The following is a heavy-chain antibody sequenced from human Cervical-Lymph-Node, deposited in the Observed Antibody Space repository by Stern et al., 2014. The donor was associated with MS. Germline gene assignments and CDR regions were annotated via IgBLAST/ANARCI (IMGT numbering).Heavy chain of an antibody. CDR3: ARHVQGFDY. V-gene: IGHV5-51*01. Sequence: EVQLVESGAEVKKPGESLKISCKLSGYSFTIYYIAWVRQMPGKGLEWMGGIYPYDSDTTYSPSFQGQVTISADKSIPTAYLQWSSLRASDTAMYYCARHVQGFDYWGQGTLVTVSS. J-gene: IGHJ4*02. CDR2: IYPYDSDT. CDR1: GYSFTIYY.